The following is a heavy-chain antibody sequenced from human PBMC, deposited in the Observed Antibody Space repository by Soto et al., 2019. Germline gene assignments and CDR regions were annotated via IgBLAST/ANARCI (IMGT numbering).Heavy chain of an antibody. CDR2: TYFRSKWYN. CDR1: GDSVSSNTAS. V-gene: IGHV6-1*01. Sequence: SHTLSLTCAISGDSVSSNTASWNWIRQSPSRGLEWLGRTYFRSKWYNDYAVSVKSRIIINPDTSNNQFSLQLNSVTPEDTAVYFCANGDHLGHKTGYAFDTWGQGIMVTVSA. J-gene: IGHJ4*02. CDR3: ANGDHLGHKTGYAFDT. D-gene: IGHD5-12*01.